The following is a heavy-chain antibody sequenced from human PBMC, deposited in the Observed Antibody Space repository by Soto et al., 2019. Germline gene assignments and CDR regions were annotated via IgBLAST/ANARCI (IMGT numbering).Heavy chain of an antibody. D-gene: IGHD3-16*01. CDR1: GFPFSHYA. J-gene: IGHJ4*02. Sequence: VQLLESGGGLVQPGGSVRLSCAASGFPFSHYAMSWVRQAPGKGLEWVSAISGNGADTTYADSVRGRFTISRDNSKDTMYLQLNSLRAEDTAVYYCAQLGLMTFSHKHYFNHWGRGTLVTVSS. V-gene: IGHV3-23*01. CDR2: ISGNGADT. CDR3: AQLGLMTFSHKHYFNH.